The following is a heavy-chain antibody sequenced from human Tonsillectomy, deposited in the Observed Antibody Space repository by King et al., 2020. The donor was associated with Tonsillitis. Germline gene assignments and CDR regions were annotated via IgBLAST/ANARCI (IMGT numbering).Heavy chain of an antibody. V-gene: IGHV3-15*01. J-gene: IGHJ5*02. Sequence: VQPVESGGGLVKPGGSLRLSCAASGFSFNNAWMNWVRQAPGKGLEWVGRIRSKTDGGTTDYAAPVKGRVTISRDDSKNTVYLQMNSLKAEDTAVYYCTTTDDSSGYYYSNWFDPWGQGTLVTVSS. D-gene: IGHD3-22*01. CDR2: IRSKTDGGTT. CDR3: TTTDDSSGYYYSNWFDP. CDR1: GFSFNNAW.